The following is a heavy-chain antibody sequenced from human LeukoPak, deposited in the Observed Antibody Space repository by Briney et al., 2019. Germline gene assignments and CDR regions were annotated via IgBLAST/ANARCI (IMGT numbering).Heavy chain of an antibody. Sequence: ASVKVSCKASGYTFTNYYMHWVQQAPGQGLEWMGMITPSGGGTSYAQKFQGRVTMTRDTSTSTVYMELTSLRSEDTAVYFCARGQTSSDVDSWAQGTLVTVSS. J-gene: IGHJ4*02. CDR1: GYTFTNYY. V-gene: IGHV1-46*01. CDR2: ITPSGGGT. D-gene: IGHD6-25*01. CDR3: ARGQTSSDVDS.